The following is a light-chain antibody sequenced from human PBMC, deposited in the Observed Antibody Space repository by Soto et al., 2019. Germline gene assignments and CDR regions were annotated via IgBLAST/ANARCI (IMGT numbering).Light chain of an antibody. V-gene: IGKV1-5*01. CDR3: QQYSDFLIS. Sequence: DIQMTQSPSTLSASVGDRVTITCRASRSISRSLAWYQQKPGKAPNLLIFDASSLEGGVPSRFSGSGFGTEFTLTITNLQPADFATYYCQQYSDFLISFGPGTTVDFK. CDR1: RSISRS. CDR2: DAS. J-gene: IGKJ3*01.